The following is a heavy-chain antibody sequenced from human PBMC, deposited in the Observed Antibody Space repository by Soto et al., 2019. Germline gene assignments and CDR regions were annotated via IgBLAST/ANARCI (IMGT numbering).Heavy chain of an antibody. Sequence: QVQLVQSGAEVKKPGASVKVSCKASGYTFTSYYMHWVRQAPGQGLEWMGIINPSGGSTSYAQKFQGRVTMTRDRSTSTVYRELSSLRSEDTAVYYCAIATNLGRLGPWGQGTLVTVSS. CDR2: INPSGGST. V-gene: IGHV1-46*01. J-gene: IGHJ5*02. D-gene: IGHD3-16*01. CDR3: AIATNLGRLGP. CDR1: GYTFTSYY.